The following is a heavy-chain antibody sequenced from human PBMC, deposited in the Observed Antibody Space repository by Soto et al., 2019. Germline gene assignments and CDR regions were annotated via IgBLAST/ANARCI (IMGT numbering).Heavy chain of an antibody. CDR2: IYPSDSDT. V-gene: IGHV5-51*01. D-gene: IGHD3-3*01. J-gene: IGHJ4*02. CDR3: ARGGVSTRTFDY. CDR1: GYNFAGYW. Sequence: RGESLKISCKGSGYNFAGYWIAWVRQMPGKGLELMGIIYPSDSDTRYRPSFQGQVTISADKSISSAYLQWSSLRASDTAMSYCARGGVSTRTFDYWGQGTPVTVSS.